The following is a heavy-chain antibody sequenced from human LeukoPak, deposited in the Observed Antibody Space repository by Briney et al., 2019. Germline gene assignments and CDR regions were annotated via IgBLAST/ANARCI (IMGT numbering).Heavy chain of an antibody. D-gene: IGHD6-13*01. CDR1: GGTFSSYA. J-gene: IGHJ6*02. CDR2: IIPIFGTA. V-gene: IGHV1-69*13. CDR3: ARSDSSWYRVYYYYGMDV. Sequence: ASVKVSCKASGGTFSSYAISWVRQAPGQGLEWMGGIIPIFGTANYAQKFQGRVTITADESTSTAYMELSSLRSEDTAVYYCARSDSSWYRVYYYYGMDVWGQGTTVTVSS.